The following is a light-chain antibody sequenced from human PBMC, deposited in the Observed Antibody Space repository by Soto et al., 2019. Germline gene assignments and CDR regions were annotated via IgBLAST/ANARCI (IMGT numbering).Light chain of an antibody. Sequence: QSALTQPASMSGSPGQSITITCIGTSSDVGAYDYVSWYQHHPGKVPRLIIYEVTKRPSGVSHRFSGSKSGNTASLTISGLQADDEADYYCSSYTRNSALVFGGGTKVTVL. CDR3: SSYTRNSALV. CDR2: EVT. CDR1: SSDVGAYDY. V-gene: IGLV2-14*01. J-gene: IGLJ2*01.